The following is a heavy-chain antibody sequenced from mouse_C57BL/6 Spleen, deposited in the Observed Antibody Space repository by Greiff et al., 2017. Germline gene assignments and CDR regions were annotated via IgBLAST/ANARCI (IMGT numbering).Heavy chain of an antibody. CDR3: ARVYNGSNPVFDD. D-gene: IGHD1-1*01. CDR1: GYTFTSYW. Sequence: QVQLQQPGAELVRPGSSVKLSCKASGYTFTSYWMHWVKQRPIQGLEWIGNIDPSDSEPHYNQKFKDKATLTVDKSSSTAYMQLSSLTSEDSAVYSGARVYNGSNPVFDDWGQGTTLTVSS. V-gene: IGHV1-52*01. J-gene: IGHJ2*01. CDR2: IDPSDSEP.